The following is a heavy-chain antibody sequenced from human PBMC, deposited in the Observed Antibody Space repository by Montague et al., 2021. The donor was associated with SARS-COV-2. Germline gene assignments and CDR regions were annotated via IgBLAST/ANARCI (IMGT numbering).Heavy chain of an antibody. Sequence: SETLSLTCTVSGGSISSYYWSWIRQPPGKGLEWIGYIYYSGSTNYNPSLKSRVTISVDTSKNQFSLKLSSVTAADTAVHYCARDRRGWVQRYYYMDVRGKGTTVTVSS. J-gene: IGHJ6*03. D-gene: IGHD1-1*01. CDR3: ARDRRGWVQRYYYMDV. V-gene: IGHV4-59*13. CDR1: GGSISSYY. CDR2: IYYSGST.